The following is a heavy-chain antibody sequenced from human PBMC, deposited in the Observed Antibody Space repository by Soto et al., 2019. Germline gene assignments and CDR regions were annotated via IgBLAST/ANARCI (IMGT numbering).Heavy chain of an antibody. CDR1: GFTFSSYA. Sequence: PGGSLRLSCAASGFTFSSYAVSWVRQAPGKGLEWVSAISGSGGSTYYADSVKGRFTISRDNSKNTLYLQMNSLRAEDTAVYYCAKDPTGGVLGFDYWGQGTLVTVSS. CDR2: ISGSGGST. J-gene: IGHJ4*02. CDR3: AKDPTGGVLGFDY. V-gene: IGHV3-23*01. D-gene: IGHD3-16*02.